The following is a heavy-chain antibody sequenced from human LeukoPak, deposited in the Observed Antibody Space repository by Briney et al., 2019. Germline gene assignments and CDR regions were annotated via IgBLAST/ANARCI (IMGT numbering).Heavy chain of an antibody. D-gene: IGHD3-10*01. CDR3: AKDHVLLWFGELNNWFDP. CDR2: IRYDGSNK. Sequence: GGSLRLSCAASGFTFSSYGMHWVRQAPGKGLEWVAFIRYDGSNKYYADSVKGRFTISRDNSKNTLYLQMNSLRAEDTAVYYCAKDHVLLWFGELNNWFDPRGQGTLVTVSS. CDR1: GFTFSSYG. J-gene: IGHJ5*02. V-gene: IGHV3-30*02.